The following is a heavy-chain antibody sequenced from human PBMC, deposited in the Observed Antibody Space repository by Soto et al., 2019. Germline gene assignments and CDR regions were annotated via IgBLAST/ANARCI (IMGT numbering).Heavy chain of an antibody. CDR3: ARMASAGTLNWFDP. Sequence: ASVKVSCKASGYTFINYDISWVRQATGQGLEWMGWMDPGSGKTGYANKFQGRVTMTRDASTSTAHLELSSLTSEDTAVYYCARMASAGTLNWFDPWGQGTLVTVSS. D-gene: IGHD6-13*01. CDR2: MDPGSGKT. V-gene: IGHV1-8*02. CDR1: GYTFINYD. J-gene: IGHJ5*02.